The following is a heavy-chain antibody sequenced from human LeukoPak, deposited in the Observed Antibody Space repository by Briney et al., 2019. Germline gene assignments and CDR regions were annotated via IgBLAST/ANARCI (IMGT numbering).Heavy chain of an antibody. CDR1: GYSFTSYC. Sequence: GESLKISCKGSGYSFTSYCSGWVRQMPGKGLEWMGIIYPGDSDTRYSPSFQGQVTISADKSISTAYLQWSSLKASDTAMYYCARRVVGATGWFDPWGQGTLVTVSS. CDR3: ARRVVGATGWFDP. CDR2: IYPGDSDT. V-gene: IGHV5-51*01. D-gene: IGHD1-26*01. J-gene: IGHJ5*02.